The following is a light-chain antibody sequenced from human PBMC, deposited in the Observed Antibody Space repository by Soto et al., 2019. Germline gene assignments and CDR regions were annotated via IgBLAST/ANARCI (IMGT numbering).Light chain of an antibody. CDR1: SGHSNFA. J-gene: IGLJ2*01. V-gene: IGLV4-69*01. CDR2: VNTDGSH. Sequence: QPVLTQSPSASASLGASVKLTCTLSSGHSNFAIAWLQQQPDRGPRYLMKVNTDGSHDKGDGIPDRFSGSTSGAERYLTISSLQSEDEAGYYGQTWGTGTHVVFGGGTKLTVL. CDR3: QTWGTGTHVV.